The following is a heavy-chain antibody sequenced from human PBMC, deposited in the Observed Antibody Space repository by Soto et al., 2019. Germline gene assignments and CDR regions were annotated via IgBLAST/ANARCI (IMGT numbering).Heavy chain of an antibody. V-gene: IGHV3-23*01. D-gene: IGHD4-17*01. CDR3: GKDPNGDYVGAFDS. CDR1: GFPFSTFD. CDR2: LLRSDSNT. J-gene: IGHJ4*02. Sequence: GGSLRLSCAASGFPFSTFDMSWVRQAPGKGLEWVSVLLRSDSNTYYADSVKGRFTISRDNSRNTLYLEMGSLRADDTAVYYCGKDPNGDYVGAFDSWGQGTLVTVSS.